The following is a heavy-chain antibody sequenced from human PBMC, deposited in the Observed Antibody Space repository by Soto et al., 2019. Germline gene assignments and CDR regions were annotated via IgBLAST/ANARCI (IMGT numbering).Heavy chain of an antibody. CDR2: ISGGGSNT. CDR3: AKDSNKYSSSLRGRYFDY. CDR1: GFPFSSYV. Sequence: EVQLLESGGGLVQRGGSLRLSCAASGFPFSSYVMSWVRQAPGKGLEWVSGISGGGSNTFYADSVKGRFTISRDNSKNTLLLQMNSLGAEDTAVYYCAKDSNKYSSSLRGRYFDYWGQGNGVTVS. V-gene: IGHV3-23*01. J-gene: IGHJ4*02. D-gene: IGHD4-4*01.